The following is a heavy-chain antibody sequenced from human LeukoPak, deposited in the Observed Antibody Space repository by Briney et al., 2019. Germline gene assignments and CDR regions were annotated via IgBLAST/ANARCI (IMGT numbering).Heavy chain of an antibody. CDR1: GDSISSYY. J-gene: IGHJ4*02. D-gene: IGHD6-6*01. Sequence: ETLSLTCTVSGDSISSYYWSWIRQPPGKGLEWIGYIHTGGGTSYIPSLKGRVTISIDTSKNQFSLKLSSVTAADSAVYYCARLTRLSTSPDRYYLDYWGQGTLVTVSS. V-gene: IGHV4-4*09. CDR2: IHTGGGT. CDR3: ARLTRLSTSPDRYYLDY.